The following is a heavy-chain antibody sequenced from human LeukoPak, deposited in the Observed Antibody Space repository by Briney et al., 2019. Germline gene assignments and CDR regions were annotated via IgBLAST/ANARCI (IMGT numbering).Heavy chain of an antibody. CDR1: GFTVSSNY. V-gene: IGHV3-11*01. D-gene: IGHD2-21*02. J-gene: IGHJ4*02. CDR3: AITKDAAIPFDY. CDR2: ISSSGSTI. Sequence: GGSLRLSCAASGFTVSSNYMSWVHQAPGKGLEWVSYISSSGSTIYYADSVKGRFTISRDNAKNSLYLQMNSLRAEDTAVYYCAITKDAAIPFDYWGQGTLVTVSS.